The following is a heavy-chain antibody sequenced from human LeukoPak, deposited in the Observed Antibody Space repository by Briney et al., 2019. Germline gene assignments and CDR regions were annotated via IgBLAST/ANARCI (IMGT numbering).Heavy chain of an antibody. CDR1: GGSISSSN. J-gene: IGHJ6*03. D-gene: IGHD3-16*01. V-gene: IGHV3-23*01. CDR2: ISGSGGST. CDR3: AKDEGAPSAYYNYMDV. Sequence: ETLSLTCAVSGGSISSSNWWSWVRQPPGKGLEWVSAISGSGGSTYYADSVKGRFTISRDNSKNTLYLQMDSLRAEDTAIYYCAKDEGAPSAYYNYMDVWGKGTTVTVSS.